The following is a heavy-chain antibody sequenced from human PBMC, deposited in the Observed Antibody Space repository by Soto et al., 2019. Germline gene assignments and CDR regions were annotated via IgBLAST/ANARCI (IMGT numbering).Heavy chain of an antibody. J-gene: IGHJ6*02. CDR3: ARGEGAVLVPAAMYYYYYGMDV. CDR1: GFTFSSYA. CDR2: ISYDGSNK. Sequence: QVQLVESGGGVVQPGRSLRLSCAASGFTFSSYAMHWVRQAPGKGLEWVAVISYDGSNKYYADSVKGRFTISRDNSKNTLYLQMNSMRAEDTAVYYFARGEGAVLVPAAMYYYYYGMDVWGQGTTVTVSS. V-gene: IGHV3-30-3*01. D-gene: IGHD2-2*01.